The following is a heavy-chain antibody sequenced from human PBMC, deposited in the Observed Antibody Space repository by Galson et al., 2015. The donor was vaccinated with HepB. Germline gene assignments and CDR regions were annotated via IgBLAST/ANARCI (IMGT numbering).Heavy chain of an antibody. D-gene: IGHD6-13*01. CDR3: ARGSAQQLVPDY. J-gene: IGHJ4*02. CDR2: ISSRGSYT. V-gene: IGHV3-11*06. CDR1: GFTFSDFY. Sequence: SLRLSCAASGFTFSDFYMTWIRQAQGKGLECVSYISSRGSYTNYADSVKGRFTISRDNAKNSLFLQMNSLRADDTAVYYCARGSAQQLVPDYWGQGALVTVSS.